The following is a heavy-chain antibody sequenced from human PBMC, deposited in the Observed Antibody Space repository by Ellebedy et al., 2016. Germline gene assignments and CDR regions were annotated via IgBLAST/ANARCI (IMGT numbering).Heavy chain of an antibody. J-gene: IGHJ5*02. CDR3: ARDVGPTKGNWFDP. D-gene: IGHD1-26*01. CDR2: INTNTGTP. CDR1: EYPFINYP. V-gene: IGHV7-4-1*02. Sequence: ASVKVSCKAFEYPFINYPMNWVRQAPGRGLEWMGWINTNTGTPTYAQGFAGRFVFSLDTSVNTAYLQISSLKAEDTAIYYCARDVGPTKGNWFDPWGQGTLVTVSS.